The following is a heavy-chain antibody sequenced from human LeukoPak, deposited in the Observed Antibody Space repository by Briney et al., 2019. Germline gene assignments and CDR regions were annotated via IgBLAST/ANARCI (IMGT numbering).Heavy chain of an antibody. Sequence: GGSLRLSCAASGSTFSSYGMHWVRQAPGKGLEWVAVISYDGSNKYYADSVKGRFTISRDNSKNTLYLQMNSLRAEDTAVYYCAKTRGSGWYLLGHFDYWGQGTLVTVSS. J-gene: IGHJ4*02. D-gene: IGHD6-19*01. V-gene: IGHV3-30*18. CDR2: ISYDGSNK. CDR1: GSTFSSYG. CDR3: AKTRGSGWYLLGHFDY.